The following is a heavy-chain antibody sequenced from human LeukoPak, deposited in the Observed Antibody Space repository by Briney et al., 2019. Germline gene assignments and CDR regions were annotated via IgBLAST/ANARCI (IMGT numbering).Heavy chain of an antibody. CDR1: GFSFSSYW. D-gene: IGHD3-22*01. Sequence: GGSLRLSCAASGFSFSSYWMHWVGQAPGKGLVWGSRINSDGSSTSYADSVKGRFTISRDNAKNTLYLQMNSLRAEDTAVYYCAREDSSGYYYYDYWGQGTLVTVSS. CDR3: AREDSSGYYYYDY. V-gene: IGHV3-74*01. CDR2: INSDGSST. J-gene: IGHJ4*02.